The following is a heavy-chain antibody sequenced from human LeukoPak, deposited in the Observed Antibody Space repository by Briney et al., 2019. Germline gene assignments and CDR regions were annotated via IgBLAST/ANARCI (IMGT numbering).Heavy chain of an antibody. CDR2: INQYGSDK. J-gene: IGHJ4*02. CDR1: GFTFSSYW. CDR3: ARERGGYGGYVGPFDY. V-gene: IGHV3-7*03. Sequence: GGSLRLSCAASGFTFSSYWMSWVRQAPGKGLEWVANINQYGSDKYFVDSVKGRFTISRDNAENPLYLQMKSLRVEDTAVYYCARERGGYGGYVGPFDYWGQGTLVTVSS. D-gene: IGHD5-12*01.